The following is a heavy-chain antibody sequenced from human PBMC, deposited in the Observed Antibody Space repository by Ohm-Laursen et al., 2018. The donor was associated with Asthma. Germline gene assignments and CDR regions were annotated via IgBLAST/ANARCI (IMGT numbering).Heavy chain of an antibody. D-gene: IGHD5-24*01. CDR2: IHHSGTA. CDR3: ARGHGYNLY. Sequence: SDTLSLTCLVSGDSINRDIWWSWIRQSPGKGLEWIGEIHHSGTAHSNPSLKSRVTMSVDNSKSQFSLKVTSVTAADTAVYYCARGHGYNLYWGQGTLVTVSS. V-gene: IGHV4/OR15-8*01. J-gene: IGHJ4*02. CDR1: GDSINRDIW.